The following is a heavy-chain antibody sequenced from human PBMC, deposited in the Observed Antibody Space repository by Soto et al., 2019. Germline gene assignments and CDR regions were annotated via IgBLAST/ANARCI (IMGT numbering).Heavy chain of an antibody. J-gene: IGHJ6*02. CDR3: ARHGASGSGRQPPLYYYGMDV. V-gene: IGHV5-10-1*01. CDR2: IDPSDSYT. D-gene: IGHD6-19*01. Sequence: GESLKISCKGSGYSFTSYWISWVRQMPGKGLEWMGRIDPSDSYTNYSPSFQGHVTISADKSISTAYLQWSSLKASDTAMYYCARHGASGSGRQPPLYYYGMDVWGQGTTVTVSS. CDR1: GYSFTSYW.